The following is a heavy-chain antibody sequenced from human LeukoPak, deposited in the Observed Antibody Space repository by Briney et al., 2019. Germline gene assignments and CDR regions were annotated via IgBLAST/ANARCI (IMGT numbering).Heavy chain of an antibody. V-gene: IGHV3-21*01. CDR3: ARGYGGHYYYYYMDV. Sequence: GGSLRLSCAASGFTFSSYSMNWVRQAPGKGLEWVSSISSSSSYIYYADSVKGRFTISRDNAKNSLYLQMNSLRAEDTAVYYCARGYGGHYYYYYMDVWGKGTTVTVSS. CDR2: ISSSSSYI. D-gene: IGHD4-23*01. J-gene: IGHJ6*03. CDR1: GFTFSSYS.